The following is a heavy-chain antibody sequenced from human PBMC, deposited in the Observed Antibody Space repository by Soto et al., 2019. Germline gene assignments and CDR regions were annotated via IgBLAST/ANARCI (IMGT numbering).Heavy chain of an antibody. J-gene: IGHJ6*02. CDR1: GFVFADYG. CDR2: ISFDGTNK. D-gene: IGHD2-8*01. CDR3: AKDTLYPVVSYFYYGLDV. V-gene: IGHV3-30*18. Sequence: LRLSCAASGFVFADYGVHWVRQAPGKGLEWVAVISFDGTNKFYADSVKGRFTISRDNSNNTLYLQMSSLRTEDTAVYYCAKDTLYPVVSYFYYGLDVWGQGTTVTVSS.